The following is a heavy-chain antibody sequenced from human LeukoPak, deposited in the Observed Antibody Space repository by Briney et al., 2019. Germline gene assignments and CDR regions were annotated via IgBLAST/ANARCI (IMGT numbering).Heavy chain of an antibody. CDR2: EYSRSRVGR. V-gene: IGHV6-1*01. D-gene: IGHD1-7*01. Sequence: SQTPSLTCAISGDGVSINSVAGNWIRPSPSGGLEWVGREYSRSRVGRDYAISVRSQITIDTDTSRHHLSLQLSSVTPEDTAVYYCVRGTNSTFDIWGQGAMVTVSS. CDR3: VRGTNSTFDI. CDR1: GDGVSINSVA. J-gene: IGHJ3*02.